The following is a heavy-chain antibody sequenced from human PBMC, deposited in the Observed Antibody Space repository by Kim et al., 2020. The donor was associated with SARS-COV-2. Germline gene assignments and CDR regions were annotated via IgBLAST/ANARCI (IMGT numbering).Heavy chain of an antibody. Sequence: GGSLRLSCAASGFAFSNFWMSWVRQAPGKGLEWLANIKPDGSEKYYADVAKGRFSISRDNAKNSLSLQLNSLRAEDTAVYYCARFGVEAGLDCWAQGILV. CDR3: ARFGVEAGLDC. D-gene: IGHD2-8*01. J-gene: IGHJ4*02. V-gene: IGHV3-7*01. CDR2: IKPDGSEK. CDR1: GFAFSNFW.